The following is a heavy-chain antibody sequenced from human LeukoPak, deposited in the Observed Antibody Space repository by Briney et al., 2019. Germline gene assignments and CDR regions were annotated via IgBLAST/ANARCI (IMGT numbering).Heavy chain of an antibody. Sequence: ASVKVSCKASGYTFTSYGINWVRQAPGQGLEWMGWISTYNGDTNYAQKLQGRVTMTTDTSTSTAYMELRSVRSDDTAVYYCARGSSYGFSMGYWGQGTLVTVSS. V-gene: IGHV1-18*01. CDR1: GYTFTSYG. J-gene: IGHJ4*02. D-gene: IGHD3-16*01. CDR2: ISTYNGDT. CDR3: ARGSSYGFSMGY.